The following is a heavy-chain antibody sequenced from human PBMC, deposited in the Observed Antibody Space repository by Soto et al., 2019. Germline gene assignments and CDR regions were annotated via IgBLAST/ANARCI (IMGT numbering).Heavy chain of an antibody. D-gene: IGHD2-2*01. CDR2: IIPISGTA. J-gene: IGHJ6*02. CDR1: GGTFSSYA. V-gene: IGHV1-69*01. CDR3: ARSQGSSTSLEIYYYYYYGMDV. Sequence: QVQLVQSGAEVKKPGSSVKVSCKASGGTFSSYAISWVRQAPGQGLEWMGGIIPISGTANYAQKFQGRVTITAAESTSTAYMALSSLRSEDTAVYYCARSQGSSTSLEIYYYYYYGMDVWGQGTTVTVCS.